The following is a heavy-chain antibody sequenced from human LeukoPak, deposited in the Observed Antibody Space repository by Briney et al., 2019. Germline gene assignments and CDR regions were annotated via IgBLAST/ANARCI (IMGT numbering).Heavy chain of an antibody. CDR2: FGSAGDT. CDR1: GFPFSAYD. Sequence: GGSLRLSCETSGFPFSAYDMHWVRQAPGKGLEWVSAFGSAGDTFYPGAVRGRFTISRDYAKNSLYLQMNSLRTGDTAVYFCVRGALPGDNWYFDLWGRGTLVTVAS. J-gene: IGHJ2*01. CDR3: VRGALPGDNWYFDL. V-gene: IGHV3-13*01.